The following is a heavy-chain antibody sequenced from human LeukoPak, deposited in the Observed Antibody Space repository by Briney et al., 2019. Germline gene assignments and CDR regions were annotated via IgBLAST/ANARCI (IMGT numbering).Heavy chain of an antibody. V-gene: IGHV4-39*07. D-gene: IGHD3-22*01. CDR1: GGSISSNNYC. CDR2: IYYSGSP. CDR3: AGSLIGYSDSSGFFDS. J-gene: IGHJ4*02. Sequence: SETLSLTCTVSGGSISSNNYCWGGIRQPPGKGLEWIGSIYYSGSPYYNPSLKSRVTISVDTSKNQFSLKLSSVTAADTAVYYCAGSLIGYSDSSGFFDSWGQGTLVTVSS.